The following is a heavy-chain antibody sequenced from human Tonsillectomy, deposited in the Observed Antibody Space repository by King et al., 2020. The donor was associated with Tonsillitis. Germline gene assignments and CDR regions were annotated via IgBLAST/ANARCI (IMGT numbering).Heavy chain of an antibody. Sequence: VQLVESGGGLVQAGGSLRPSCAVSGFTFTTYTMSWVRQAPGRGLEWVSGISAGGDSTYYADSVKGRFTISRDNSKNTLYLQRHSLRAEDTAVYYCARGGLFYGDDTFDYWGQGTLVTVSS. CDR2: ISAGGDST. D-gene: IGHD4-17*01. CDR1: GFTFTTYT. V-gene: IGHV3-23*04. CDR3: ARGGLFYGDDTFDY. J-gene: IGHJ4*02.